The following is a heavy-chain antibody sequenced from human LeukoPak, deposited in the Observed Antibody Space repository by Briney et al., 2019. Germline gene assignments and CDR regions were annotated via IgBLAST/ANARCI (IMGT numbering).Heavy chain of an antibody. J-gene: IGHJ3*02. CDR3: ARSARDRAFDI. Sequence: PSETLSLTCTVSGGSISSYYWSWIRQPPGKGLDWIGYIYYSGSTNYNPSLKSRVTISVDTSKNQFSLKLSSVTAADTAVYYCARSARDRAFDIWGQGTMVIVSS. V-gene: IGHV4-59*08. CDR2: IYYSGST. CDR1: GGSISSYY.